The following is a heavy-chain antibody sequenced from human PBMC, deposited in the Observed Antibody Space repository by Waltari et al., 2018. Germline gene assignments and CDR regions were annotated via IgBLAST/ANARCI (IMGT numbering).Heavy chain of an antibody. CDR2: ISSDGSNK. Sequence: QVQLVESGGGVVQPGRSLRLSCAVSGFIFSNYAMHWVRQAPGKGLEWVAVISSDGSNKYYADSVKGRFTISRDNSKNTLYLQMHSLRAEDTAVFYCARVLAGLADHIDYWGQGTLVTVTS. V-gene: IGHV3-30*01. CDR3: ARVLAGLADHIDY. J-gene: IGHJ4*02. CDR1: GFIFSNYA. D-gene: IGHD6-13*01.